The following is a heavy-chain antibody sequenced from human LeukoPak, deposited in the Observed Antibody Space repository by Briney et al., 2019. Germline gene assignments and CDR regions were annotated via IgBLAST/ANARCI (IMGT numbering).Heavy chain of an antibody. J-gene: IGHJ4*02. D-gene: IGHD5-18*01. CDR3: ARKTAGYSYVPSPVDY. CDR2: ISAYNGNT. Sequence: ASVKVSCKASGYTFTSYGISWVRQAPGQGLEWMGWISAYNGNTNYAQKLQGRVTMTTDTSTSTAYMELRSLRSDDTAVYYCARKTAGYSYVPSPVDYWGQGTLVTVSS. V-gene: IGHV1-18*01. CDR1: GYTFTSYG.